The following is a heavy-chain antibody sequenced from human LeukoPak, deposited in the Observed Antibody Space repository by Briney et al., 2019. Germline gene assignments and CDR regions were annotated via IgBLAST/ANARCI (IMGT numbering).Heavy chain of an antibody. V-gene: IGHV1-46*01. D-gene: IGHD6-19*01. Sequence: GASVKVSCKASGYTFTGYYMHWVRQAPGQGLEWMGIINPSGGSTSYAQKFQGRVTMTRDTSTSTVYMELSSLRSEDTAVYYCAREAIAVAGTSPLYYFDYWGQGTLVTVSS. CDR2: INPSGGST. CDR3: AREAIAVAGTSPLYYFDY. J-gene: IGHJ4*02. CDR1: GYTFTGYY.